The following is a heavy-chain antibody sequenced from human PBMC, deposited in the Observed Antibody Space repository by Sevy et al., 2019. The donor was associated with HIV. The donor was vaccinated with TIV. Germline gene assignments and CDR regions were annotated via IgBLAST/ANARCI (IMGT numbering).Heavy chain of an antibody. CDR1: GFTVSSNY. J-gene: IGHJ4*02. V-gene: IGHV3-53*01. D-gene: IGHD3-10*01. CDR3: AIPAHTWVRGGTEGFWDY. CDR2: IYSGGNT. Sequence: GGSLRLSCATSGFTVSSNYMTWVRQAPGKGLEWVSVIYSGGNTYYAGSVRGRFTISSDNSKNTLYLQMNSLRVDDTAVYYCAIPAHTWVRGGTEGFWDYWGQGTLVTVSS.